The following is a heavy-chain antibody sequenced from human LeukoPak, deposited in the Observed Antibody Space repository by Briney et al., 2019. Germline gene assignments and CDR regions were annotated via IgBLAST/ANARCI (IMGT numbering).Heavy chain of an antibody. D-gene: IGHD1-26*01. V-gene: IGHV1-46*01. CDR3: AAEWELLSFQH. CDR2: INPSGGGT. J-gene: IGHJ1*01. Sequence: ASLKASCTASGYTFTSYYMHWVRQAPGQGLEWMGIINPSGGGTSYAQKIQGRVTMTRDTSTSTVYMELSSLRAEDTAVYYCAAEWELLSFQHWGQGTLVTVSS. CDR1: GYTFTSYY.